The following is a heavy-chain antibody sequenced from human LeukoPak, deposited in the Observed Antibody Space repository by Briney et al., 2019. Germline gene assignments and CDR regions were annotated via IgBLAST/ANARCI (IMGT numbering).Heavy chain of an antibody. Sequence: SVKVSCKASGGTFSSYAISWVRRAPGQGLEWMGRIIPIFGTANYAQKFQGRVTITTDESTSTAYMELSSLRSEDTAVYYCASTSSGYSYGYGYYYYMDVWGKGTTVTVSS. CDR2: IIPIFGTA. V-gene: IGHV1-69*05. J-gene: IGHJ6*03. D-gene: IGHD5-18*01. CDR1: GGTFSSYA. CDR3: ASTSSGYSYGYGYYYYMDV.